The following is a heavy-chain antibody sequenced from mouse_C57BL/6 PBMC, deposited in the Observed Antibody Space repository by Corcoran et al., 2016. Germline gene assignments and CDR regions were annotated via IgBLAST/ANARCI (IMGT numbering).Heavy chain of an antibody. CDR3: ARRYDYFDY. CDR1: GYTFTSSG. J-gene: IGHJ2*01. V-gene: IGHV1-81*01. D-gene: IGHD2-10*02. Sequence: QLQLQQSGAELARPGASVKLSCKASGYTFTSSGLSWVKQRTGQGLEWVGEIYPRSGNTYYNEKFKGTATLTADKSYSTAYMELRGLTSEDSALYFCARRYDYFDYGGEGTTLTVSS. CDR2: IYPRSGNT.